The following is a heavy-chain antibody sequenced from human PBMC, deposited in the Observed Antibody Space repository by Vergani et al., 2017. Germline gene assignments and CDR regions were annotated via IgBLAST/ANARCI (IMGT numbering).Heavy chain of an antibody. D-gene: IGHD3-22*01. CDR3: ARGYYDDSSGYLALDY. CDR2: INPNSGGT. CDR1: GYTFTGYY. V-gene: IGHV1-2*02. J-gene: IGHJ4*02. Sequence: QVQLVQSGAEVKKPGASVKVSCKASGYTFTGYYMHWVRQAPGQGLEWMGWINPNSGGTNYAQKFQGRVTMTRDTSTSTVYMELSSLRSEDTAVYYCARGYYDDSSGYLALDYWGQGTLVTVSS.